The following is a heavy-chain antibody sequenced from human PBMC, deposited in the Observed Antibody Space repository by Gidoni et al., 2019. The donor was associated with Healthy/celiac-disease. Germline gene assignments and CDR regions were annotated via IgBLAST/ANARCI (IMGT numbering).Heavy chain of an antibody. CDR3: AAAPVPKGLARFDY. V-gene: IGHV3-21*01. CDR1: GFTFSSYS. CDR2: ISSSSSYI. Sequence: EVQLVESGGGLVKPGGSLRLSCAASGFTFSSYSMNWVRQAPGKGLEWVSSISSSSSYIYYADSVKGRFTISRDNAKNSLYLQMNSLRAEDTAVYYCAAAPVPKGLARFDYWGQGTLVTVSS. J-gene: IGHJ4*02. D-gene: IGHD6-13*01.